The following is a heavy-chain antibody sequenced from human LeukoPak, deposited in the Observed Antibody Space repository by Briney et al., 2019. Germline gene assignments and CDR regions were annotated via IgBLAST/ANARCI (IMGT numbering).Heavy chain of an antibody. V-gene: IGHV4-4*02. CDR2: IYHSGST. CDR3: ARPAGATGTLAKTDY. J-gene: IGHJ4*02. D-gene: IGHD1-1*01. Sequence: SETLSLTCAVSGGSISSSNWWSWVRPPPGKGLEWIGEIYHSGSTNYNPSLKSRVTISVDKSKNQFSLKLSSVTAADTAVYYCARPAGATGTLAKTDYWGQGTLVTVSS. CDR1: GGSISSSNW.